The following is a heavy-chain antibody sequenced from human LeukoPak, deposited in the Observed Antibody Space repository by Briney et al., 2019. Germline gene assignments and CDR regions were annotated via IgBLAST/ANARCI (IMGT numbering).Heavy chain of an antibody. J-gene: IGHJ4*02. Sequence: GGSLRLSCAASGFTFSSYWMSWVRQAPGKGLEWVANIKQDGSEKYYVDSVKGRFTISRDNAKNSLYLQMNSLRAEDTALYYCARERQNKDFWSGGDYWGQGTLVTVSS. CDR2: IKQDGSEK. CDR3: ARERQNKDFWSGGDY. V-gene: IGHV3-7*03. CDR1: GFTFSSYW. D-gene: IGHD3-3*01.